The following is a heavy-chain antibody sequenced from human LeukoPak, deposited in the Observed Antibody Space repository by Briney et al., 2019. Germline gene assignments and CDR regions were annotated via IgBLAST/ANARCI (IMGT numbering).Heavy chain of an antibody. V-gene: IGHV4-59*08. D-gene: IGHD2-8*01. CDR1: GTAISSYF. J-gene: IGHJ4*02. Sequence: SETLSLTCTVSGTAISSYFWNWLRQSPMKGLEWIGYFYHNGGTKYNPSLRSRVTISVDSSKKQVSLQVTSVTAADTATYYCAGGRMARYYDHWGQGALVAVSS. CDR3: AGGRMARYYDH. CDR2: FYHNGGT.